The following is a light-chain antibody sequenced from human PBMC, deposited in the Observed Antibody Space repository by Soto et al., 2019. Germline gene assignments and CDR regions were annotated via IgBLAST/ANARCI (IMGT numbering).Light chain of an antibody. V-gene: IGKV1-5*03. Sequence: DIQMTQSPSTLSASVGDRVGINCRASQSISAWLAWYQQKPGKAPRLLIYKASTLEIGVPSRFSGSGSGTEFTLTISSLQPDDFATYYCQQYETYSGTFGQGTKVDIK. CDR2: KAS. CDR1: QSISAW. J-gene: IGKJ1*01. CDR3: QQYETYSGT.